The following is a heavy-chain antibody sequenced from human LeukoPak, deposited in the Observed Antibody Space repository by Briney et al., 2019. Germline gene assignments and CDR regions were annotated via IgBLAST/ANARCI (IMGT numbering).Heavy chain of an antibody. V-gene: IGHV3-48*01. CDR1: GFTFSSYS. CDR3: ASADAFLDPSFDY. Sequence: GGSLRLSCAASGFTFSSYSMNWVRQAPGKGLELVSYISSSSSTIYYADSVKGRFTISRDNAKNSLYLQMNSLRAEDTAVYYCASADAFLDPSFDYWGPGTLVTVSS. J-gene: IGHJ4*02. D-gene: IGHD3/OR15-3a*01. CDR2: ISSSSSTI.